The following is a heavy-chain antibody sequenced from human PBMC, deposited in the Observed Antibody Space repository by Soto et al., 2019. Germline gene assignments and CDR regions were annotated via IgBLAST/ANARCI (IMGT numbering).Heavy chain of an antibody. J-gene: IGHJ4*02. Sequence: QVQLQESGPGLVKPSQTLSLTCTVSGGSISSGGYYWSWIRQHPGKGLEWIGYIFYSGTTYYNPSLKSRVTISVDTSKNQVSLKLSSVTAADTAVYYCARTMIVGNYYFDYWGKGTLVTVSS. CDR3: ARTMIVGNYYFDY. D-gene: IGHD3-22*01. CDR2: IFYSGTT. CDR1: GGSISSGGYY. V-gene: IGHV4-31*03.